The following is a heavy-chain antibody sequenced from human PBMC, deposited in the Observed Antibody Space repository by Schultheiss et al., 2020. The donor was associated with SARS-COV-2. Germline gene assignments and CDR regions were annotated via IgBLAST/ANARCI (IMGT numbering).Heavy chain of an antibody. CDR3: ARARGGYCTNGVCPNHFDY. D-gene: IGHD2-8*01. Sequence: WVRQAPGKGLEWIGSIYYSGSTYYNPSLKSRVTMSVDTSKNQFSLKLSSVTAVDTAVYYCARARGGYCTNGVCPNHFDYWGQGTLVTVSS. CDR2: IYYSGST. V-gene: IGHV4-39*07. J-gene: IGHJ4*02.